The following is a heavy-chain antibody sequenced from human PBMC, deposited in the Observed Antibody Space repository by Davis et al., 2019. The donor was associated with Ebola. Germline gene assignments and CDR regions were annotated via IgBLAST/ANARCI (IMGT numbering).Heavy chain of an antibody. CDR1: GYTFTNYD. CDR3: AKRGGVSIYYYYGMAV. V-gene: IGHV1-8*03. D-gene: IGHD3-10*01. CDR2: MNPNSGNT. J-gene: IGHJ6*02. Sequence: ASVTVSCKASGYTFTNYDINWVRQATGQGLEWMGWMNPNSGNTGYAQKFQGRVTITRNTSISTAYMELSSLRSEDTAVYYCAKRGGVSIYYYYGMAVWGQGTTVTVSS.